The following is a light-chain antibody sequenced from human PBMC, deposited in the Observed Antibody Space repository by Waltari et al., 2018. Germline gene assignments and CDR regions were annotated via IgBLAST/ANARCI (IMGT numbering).Light chain of an antibody. CDR3: CSYADGTTSV. CDR2: GVT. J-gene: IGLJ3*02. V-gene: IGLV2-23*02. Sequence: QSALTQPASVSGSPGQSITISCTGTSSDVGTYNLVSWYQQHPGKAPKVIIYGVTKRPSGVSNRLSGSKSGNTASLTISGLQAEDESDYYCCSYADGTTSVFGGGTKVTVL. CDR1: SSDVGTYNL.